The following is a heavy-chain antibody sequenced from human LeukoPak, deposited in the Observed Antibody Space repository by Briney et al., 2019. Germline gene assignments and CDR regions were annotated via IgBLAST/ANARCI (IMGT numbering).Heavy chain of an antibody. V-gene: IGHV4-34*01. CDR1: GGSFSGYY. CDR2: INHSGST. D-gene: IGHD2-15*01. CDR3: ARLLVVVAATKGEYFDY. Sequence: PSETLSLNCAVYGGSFSGYYWSWIRQPPGKGLEWIGEINHSGSTNYNPSLKSRVTISVDTSKNQFSLKLSSVTAADTAVYYCARLLVVVAATKGEYFDYWGQGTLVTVSS. J-gene: IGHJ4*02.